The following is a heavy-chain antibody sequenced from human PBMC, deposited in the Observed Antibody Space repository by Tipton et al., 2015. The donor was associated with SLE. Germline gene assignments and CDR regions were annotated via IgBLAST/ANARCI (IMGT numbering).Heavy chain of an antibody. CDR3: ARRFSYGYKGAFDI. CDR2: INHSGST. V-gene: IGHV4-38-2*01. CDR1: GYSISSGYY. J-gene: IGHJ3*02. D-gene: IGHD5-18*01. Sequence: TLSLTCAVSGYSISSGYYWGWIRQPPGKGLEWIGEINHSGSTNYNPSLKSRVTISVDTSKNQFSLKLSSVTAADTAVYYCARRFSYGYKGAFDIWGQGTMVTVSS.